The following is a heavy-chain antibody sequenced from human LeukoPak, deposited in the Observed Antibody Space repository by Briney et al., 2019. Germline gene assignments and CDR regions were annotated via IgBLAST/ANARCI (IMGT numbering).Heavy chain of an antibody. CDR2: TWFDGSHN. V-gene: IGHV3-33*08. J-gene: IGHJ4*02. Sequence: GGSLRLSCTASGITFSDYSMNWVRQAPGKGLEWVALTWFDGSHNYYADSVKGRFTISRDNSKNTLYLQMNSLRAEDTAVYFCAREDQQLVRIYHDFWGQGTLVTVSS. CDR1: GITFSDYS. CDR3: AREDQQLVRIYHDF. D-gene: IGHD6-13*01.